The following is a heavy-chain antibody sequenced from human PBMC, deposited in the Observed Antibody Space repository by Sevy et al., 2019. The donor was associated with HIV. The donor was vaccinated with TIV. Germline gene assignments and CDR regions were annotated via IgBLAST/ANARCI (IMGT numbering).Heavy chain of an antibody. CDR2: INYNGRT. CDR1: GDSITSRIDS. Sequence: SETLSLSCTVSGDSITSRIDSWGWVRQPPGKRLEWIGTINYNGRTYYDPSLRRRVTMSVDTSKNKFSLRLNSVTAADTAVYYCARHAMITVTTAHVDYWGQGTLVTVSS. CDR3: ARHAMITVTTAHVDY. J-gene: IGHJ4*02. D-gene: IGHD4-17*01. V-gene: IGHV4-39*01.